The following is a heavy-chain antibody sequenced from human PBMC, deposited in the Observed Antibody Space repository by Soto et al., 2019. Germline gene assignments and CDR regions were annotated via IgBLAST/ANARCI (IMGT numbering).Heavy chain of an antibody. CDR3: ARGSSIAGLYYGMDV. J-gene: IGHJ6*02. Sequence: QVQLQESGPGLVKPSQTLSLTCTVSGGSISSGGYYWTWIRQHPGKGLEWIGYNYYGGITYYNPSIKSRVTISLDTSKNQFSLKLSSVTAADTAVYYCARGSSIAGLYYGMDVWGQGPTVTVSS. D-gene: IGHD6-6*01. CDR2: NYYGGIT. CDR1: GGSISSGGYY. V-gene: IGHV4-31*03.